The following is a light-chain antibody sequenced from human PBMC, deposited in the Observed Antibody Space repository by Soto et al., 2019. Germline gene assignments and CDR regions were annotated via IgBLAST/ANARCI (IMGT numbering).Light chain of an antibody. CDR2: EVS. CDR3: SSYTNIFTHVI. J-gene: IGLJ2*01. Sequence: QSALTQPASVSGSPGQSITISCTGTSSDVGGYDYVSWYQQHPGKAPKLMIYEVSNRPSGVSNRFSGSKSGNTASLTISGLQAEDGADYYGSSYTNIFTHVIFGGGTQLTVL. V-gene: IGLV2-14*01. CDR1: SSDVGGYDY.